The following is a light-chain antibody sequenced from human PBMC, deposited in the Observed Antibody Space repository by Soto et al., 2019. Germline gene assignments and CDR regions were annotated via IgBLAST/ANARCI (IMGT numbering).Light chain of an antibody. V-gene: IGLV2-14*01. CDR3: SSFTSTNTVV. CDR2: NVS. J-gene: IGLJ2*01. CDR1: SSDVGGYNY. Sequence: QSALTQPASVSGSPGQSITISCTGTSSDVGGYNYVSWYQQHPGKAPKLMIYNVSNRPSGVANRFSGYKAGNTASLTISGHQADDEGYYYCSSFTSTNTVVFGGGTKVTVL.